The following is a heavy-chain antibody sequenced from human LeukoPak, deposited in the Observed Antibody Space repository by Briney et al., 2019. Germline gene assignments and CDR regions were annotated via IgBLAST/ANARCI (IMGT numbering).Heavy chain of an antibody. J-gene: IGHJ4*02. Sequence: GGSLRPSCAASGLTLGGYWMTWVGRPPGKGLEWVANIKHDGSEKYYVDSVKGRFTISRDNAKNSLYLQMNSLRAEDTAVFYCARDHWGPGDYWGQGTLVTVSS. CDR2: IKHDGSEK. D-gene: IGHD3-16*01. V-gene: IGHV3-7*01. CDR3: ARDHWGPGDY. CDR1: GLTLGGYW.